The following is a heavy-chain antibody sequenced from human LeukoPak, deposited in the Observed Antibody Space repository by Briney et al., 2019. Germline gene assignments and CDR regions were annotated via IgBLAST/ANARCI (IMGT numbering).Heavy chain of an antibody. V-gene: IGHV4-59*01. Sequence: SETLSLTCTVSGGSISSYYWSWIRQPPGKGLEWIGYIYYSGSTNYNPSLKSRVTISVDTSKNQFSLKLSSVTAADTAVYNCARGDTMVRGVIITSPRFDYWGQGTLVTVSS. CDR3: ARGDTMVRGVIITSPRFDY. J-gene: IGHJ4*02. CDR1: GGSISSYY. CDR2: IYYSGST. D-gene: IGHD3-10*01.